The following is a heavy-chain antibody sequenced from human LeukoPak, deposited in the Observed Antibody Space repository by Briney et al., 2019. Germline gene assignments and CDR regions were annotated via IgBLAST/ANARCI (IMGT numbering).Heavy chain of an antibody. Sequence: GGSLRLSCAASGFTFSNAWMTWVRQAPGKGLEWVGRIKSKTDDGTTDYAAPVKGRFTISRDDSRNTLYLQMNSLKTEDTAVYYCTYLCFAYWGQGSLVTVSS. CDR1: GFTFSNAW. CDR3: TYLCFAY. J-gene: IGHJ4*02. D-gene: IGHD3-16*02. V-gene: IGHV3-15*01. CDR2: IKSKTDDGTT.